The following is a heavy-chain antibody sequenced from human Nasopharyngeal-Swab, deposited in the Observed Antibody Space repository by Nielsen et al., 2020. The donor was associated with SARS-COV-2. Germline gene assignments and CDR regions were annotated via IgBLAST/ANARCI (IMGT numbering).Heavy chain of an antibody. V-gene: IGHV3-23*01. CDR1: GFTFSSYA. J-gene: IGHJ4*02. CDR3: AKEPDYDFWSGYFDY. CDR2: ISGSGGST. D-gene: IGHD3-3*01. Sequence: GGSLRLSCAASGFTFSSYAMSWVRQAPGKGLEWVSAISGSGGSTYYADSVKGWFTISRDNSKNTLYLQMNSLRAEDTAVYYCAKEPDYDFWSGYFDYWGQGTLVTVSS.